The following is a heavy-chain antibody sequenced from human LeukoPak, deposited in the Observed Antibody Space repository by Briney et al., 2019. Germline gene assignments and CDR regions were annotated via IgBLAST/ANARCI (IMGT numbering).Heavy chain of an antibody. D-gene: IGHD6-13*01. J-gene: IGHJ4*02. CDR1: GGSINSYY. V-gene: IGHV4-59*01. Sequence: SETLSLTCTVSGGSINSYYWSWIRQPPGKGLEWIGYIYYSGSTNYNPSLKSRVTISVDSSKNQFSLKLSSVTAADTAVYYCARGPRSSWSSYFDYWGQGTLVTVSS. CDR2: IYYSGST. CDR3: ARGPRSSWSSYFDY.